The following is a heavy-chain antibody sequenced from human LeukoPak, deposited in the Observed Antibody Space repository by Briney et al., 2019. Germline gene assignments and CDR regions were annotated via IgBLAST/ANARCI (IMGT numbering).Heavy chain of an antibody. CDR1: GGSLSSYY. J-gene: IGHJ3*02. CDR3: ATRHSIGYYASPAPFDI. D-gene: IGHD3-22*01. V-gene: IGHV4-59*01. Sequence: SETLSLTCTVSGGSLSSYYWSWIRQPPGKGLEWIGYIYYSGSTNYNPSLQSRVTISVDTSKNQFSLKLSSVTAADTAVYYCATRHSIGYYASPAPFDIWGQGTMVTVSS. CDR2: IYYSGST.